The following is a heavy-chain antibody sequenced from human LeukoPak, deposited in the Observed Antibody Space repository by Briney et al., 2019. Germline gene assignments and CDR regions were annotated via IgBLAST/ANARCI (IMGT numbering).Heavy chain of an antibody. J-gene: IGHJ6*03. D-gene: IGHD6-13*01. CDR2: IIPIFGTA. Sequence: SVKVSCKASGYTFSSYAIGWVRQAPGQGLEWMGGIIPIFGTANYAQKFQGRVTITADKSTSTAYMELSSLRSEDTAVYYCARSVAAAGTLDYYYMDVWGKGTTVTVSS. CDR1: GYTFSSYA. V-gene: IGHV1-69*06. CDR3: ARSVAAAGTLDYYYMDV.